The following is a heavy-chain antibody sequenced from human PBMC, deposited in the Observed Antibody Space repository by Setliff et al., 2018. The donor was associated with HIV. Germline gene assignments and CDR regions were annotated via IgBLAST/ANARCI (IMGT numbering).Heavy chain of an antibody. CDR2: LYQSGSA. V-gene: IGHV4-38-2*02. J-gene: IGHJ4*02. CDR1: YYSIRSEYY. CDR3: ARGDYYDSTGYEGLDS. D-gene: IGHD3-22*01. Sequence: KSSETLSLTCTVSYYSIRSEYYWGWVRQPPGKGLEWIGSLYQSGSAYYNPSLRSRVTISVDTSKNQFSLKLNSVTAADTAVYYCARGDYYDSTGYEGLDSWGRGTLVTVSS.